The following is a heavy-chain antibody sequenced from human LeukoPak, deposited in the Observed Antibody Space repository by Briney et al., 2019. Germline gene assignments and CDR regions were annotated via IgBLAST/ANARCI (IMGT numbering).Heavy chain of an antibody. CDR1: GGSISSYY. J-gene: IGHJ3*02. D-gene: IGHD5-18*01. Sequence: SETLSLTCTVSGGSISSYYWSWIRQPPGKGLEWIGYIYYSGSTYYNPSLKSRVTISVDTSKNQFSLKLSSVTAADTAVYYCARGFMGGQLWFYDAFDIWGQGTMVTVSS. CDR2: IYYSGST. CDR3: ARGFMGGQLWFYDAFDI. V-gene: IGHV4-59*12.